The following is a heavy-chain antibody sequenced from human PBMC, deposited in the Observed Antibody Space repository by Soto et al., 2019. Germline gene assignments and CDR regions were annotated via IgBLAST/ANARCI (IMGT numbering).Heavy chain of an antibody. CDR3: AKAPSGIAAAGFYFDY. CDR2: ISGSGGST. Sequence: GGSLRLSCAASGFTFSSYAMSWVRQAPGKGLEWVSAISGSGGSTYYADSVKGRFTISRDNSKNTLYLQMNSLRAEDTAVYYCAKAPSGIAAAGFYFDYWGQGTLVTVSS. V-gene: IGHV3-23*01. D-gene: IGHD6-13*01. J-gene: IGHJ4*02. CDR1: GFTFSSYA.